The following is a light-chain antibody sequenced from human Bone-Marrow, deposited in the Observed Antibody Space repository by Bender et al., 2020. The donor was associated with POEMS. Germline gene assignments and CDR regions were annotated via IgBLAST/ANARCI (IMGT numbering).Light chain of an antibody. J-gene: IGLJ1*01. CDR3: CSYAGTYIPFV. Sequence: QSALTQPASVSGSPGQSITISCTGTNSDVGGYKYVSWYQHHPGKAPKLMIFDVSKRPSRVPDRFSGSKSDNSASLTISGLQAEDEADYYCCSYAGTYIPFVFGTGTKVTVL. CDR1: NSDVGGYKY. CDR2: DVS. V-gene: IGLV2-11*01.